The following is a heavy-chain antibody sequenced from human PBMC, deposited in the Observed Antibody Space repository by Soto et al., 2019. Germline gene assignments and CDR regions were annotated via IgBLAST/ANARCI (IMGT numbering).Heavy chain of an antibody. J-gene: IGHJ4*02. CDR2: IYTGGST. CDR3: LGHDYGAY. Sequence: PGGSLRLSCAASGFTVSSNYVSWVRQAPGKGLEWVSVIYTGGSTYYANSVKGRFTISRDNSKNTVYLQMNSLRADDTAVYYCLGHDYGAYWGQGTLVTVSS. V-gene: IGHV3-66*01. CDR1: GFTVSSNY.